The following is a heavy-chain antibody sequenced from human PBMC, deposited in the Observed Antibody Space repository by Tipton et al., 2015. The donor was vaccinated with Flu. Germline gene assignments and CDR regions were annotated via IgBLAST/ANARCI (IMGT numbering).Heavy chain of an antibody. CDR3: ARGTLGDPPGAFDI. Sequence: GSLRLSCTVSGGSISSSSYYWGWIRQPPGKGLEWIGSIYYSGSTYYNPSLKSRVTISVDTSKNQFSLKLSSVTAADTAVYYCARGTLGDPPGAFDIWGQGTMVTVSS. D-gene: IGHD3-10*01. J-gene: IGHJ3*02. V-gene: IGHV4-39*07. CDR2: IYYSGST. CDR1: GGSISSSSYY.